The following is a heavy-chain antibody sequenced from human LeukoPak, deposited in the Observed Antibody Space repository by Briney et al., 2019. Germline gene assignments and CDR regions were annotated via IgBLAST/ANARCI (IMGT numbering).Heavy chain of an antibody. D-gene: IGHD2-2*01. J-gene: IGHJ5*02. CDR1: GYTFTGYY. Sequence: GASVKVSCKASGYTFTGYYMHWVRQAPGQGLEWMGWINPNSGGTNYAQKFQGRVTMTRDTSISTAYMELSRLRSDDTAVYYCARALGYCSSTSCFAWFDPWGQGTLSPSPQ. V-gene: IGHV1-2*02. CDR3: ARALGYCSSTSCFAWFDP. CDR2: INPNSGGT.